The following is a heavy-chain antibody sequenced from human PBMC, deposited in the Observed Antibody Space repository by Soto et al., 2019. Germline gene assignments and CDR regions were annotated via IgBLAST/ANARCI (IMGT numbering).Heavy chain of an antibody. CDR3: ASHPQDFWSGYYIGYFDY. CDR2: INPNSGGT. Sequence: ASVKVSCKASGYTFTGYYMHWVRQAPGQGLEWMGWINPNSGGTNYAQKFQGWVTITADESTSTAYMELSSLRSEDTAVYYCASHPQDFWSGYYIGYFDYWGQGTLVTVSS. CDR1: GYTFTGYY. V-gene: IGHV1-2*04. J-gene: IGHJ4*02. D-gene: IGHD3-3*01.